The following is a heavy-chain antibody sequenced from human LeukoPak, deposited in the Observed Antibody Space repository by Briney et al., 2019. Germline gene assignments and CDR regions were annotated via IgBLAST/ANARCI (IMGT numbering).Heavy chain of an antibody. CDR2: INHSGST. CDR1: GGSFSGYY. Sequence: SETLSLTCAVYGGSFSGYYWSWIRQPPGKGLEWIGEINHSGSTNYNPSLKSRVTISVDTSKNQFSLKLSSVTAADTAVYYCANYVGGGEVYWGQGTLVTVSS. CDR3: ANYVGGGEVY. J-gene: IGHJ4*02. V-gene: IGHV4-34*01. D-gene: IGHD2-21*01.